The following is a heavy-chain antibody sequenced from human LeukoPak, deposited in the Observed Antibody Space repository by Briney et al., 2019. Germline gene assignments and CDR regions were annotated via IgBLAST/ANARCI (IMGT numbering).Heavy chain of an antibody. Sequence: PGGSLRLSCAASGFTFSSYDMDWVRQAPGKGLEWVSYVSSRGRTIYYADSVRGRFTISRDNAKNSLYLQMNSLRAEDTAVYYCATQGYYDFWSGYYTRWYYYYGMDVWGQGTTVTVSS. CDR1: GFTFSSYD. CDR3: ATQGYYDFWSGYYTRWYYYYGMDV. V-gene: IGHV3-48*03. J-gene: IGHJ6*02. D-gene: IGHD3-3*01. CDR2: VSSRGRTI.